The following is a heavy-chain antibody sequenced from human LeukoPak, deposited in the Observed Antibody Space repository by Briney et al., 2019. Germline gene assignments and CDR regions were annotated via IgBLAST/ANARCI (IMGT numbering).Heavy chain of an antibody. CDR3: ASSGWGY. Sequence: GESLKISCKGSGYXFTSYWIXWVRXXPGXXXXWMGRIDPSXSYTNYSPSFQGHVTISADKSISTAYLQWSSLKASDTAMYYCASSGWGYWGQGTLVTVSS. CDR2: IDPSXSYT. CDR1: GYXFTSYW. J-gene: IGHJ4*02. D-gene: IGHD6-19*01. V-gene: IGHV5-10-1*01.